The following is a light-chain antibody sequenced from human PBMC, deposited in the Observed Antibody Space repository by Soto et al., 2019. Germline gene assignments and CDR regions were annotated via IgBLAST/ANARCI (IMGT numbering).Light chain of an antibody. CDR2: GAS. CDR1: QTIRKS. J-gene: IGKJ1*01. CDR3: QQSYSTPWT. Sequence: IQISVCPSSRSGSIGDRVTISCRSSQTIRKSLNWYQQKAETAPKLLIFGASSLQSGVPSRFSASGSGTEFTLTINSLQPEDFATYHCQQSYSTPWTFGQGTKVDIK. V-gene: IGKV1-39*01.